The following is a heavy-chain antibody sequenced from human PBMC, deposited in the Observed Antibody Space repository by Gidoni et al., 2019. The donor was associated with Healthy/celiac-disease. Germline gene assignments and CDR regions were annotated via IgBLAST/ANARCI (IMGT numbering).Heavy chain of an antibody. CDR3: ARAGDSSGYYPFGY. V-gene: IGHV4-31*02. J-gene: IGHJ4*02. Sequence: TSGGYYWSWIRQHPGKGLEWIGYIYYSGSTYYNPSLKSRVTISVDTSKNQFSLKLSSVTAADTAVYYCARAGDSSGYYPFGYWGQGTLVTVSS. CDR2: IYYSGST. CDR1: TSGGYY. D-gene: IGHD3-22*01.